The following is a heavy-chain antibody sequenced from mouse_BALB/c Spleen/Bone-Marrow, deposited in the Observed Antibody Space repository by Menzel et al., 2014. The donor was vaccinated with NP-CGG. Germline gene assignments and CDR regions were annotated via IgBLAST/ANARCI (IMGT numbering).Heavy chain of an antibody. D-gene: IGHD4-1*01. CDR1: GYTFTSYW. Sequence: LQESGAELVRPGASVKLSCKASGYTFTSYWINWVKQRPGQGLEWIGNIYPSDSYTNYNQKFKDKATLTVDKSSSTAYMQLSSPTSEDSAVCYCTRRLTGSYAMDYWGQGTSVTVSS. V-gene: IGHV1-69*02. CDR3: TRRLTGSYAMDY. J-gene: IGHJ4*01. CDR2: IYPSDSYT.